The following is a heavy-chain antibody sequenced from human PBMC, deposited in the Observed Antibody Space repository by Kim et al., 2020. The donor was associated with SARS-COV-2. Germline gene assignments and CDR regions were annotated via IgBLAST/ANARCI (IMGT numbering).Heavy chain of an antibody. CDR1: GFTFSSYS. V-gene: IGHV3-21*01. J-gene: IGHJ4*02. D-gene: IGHD6-19*01. CDR3: ARVVAGTGPTVDY. Sequence: GGSLRLSCAASGFTFSSYSMNWVRQAPGKGLEWVSSISSSSSYIYYADSVKGRFTISRDNAKNSLYLQMNSLRAEDTAVYYCARVVAGTGPTVDYWGQGTLVTVSS. CDR2: ISSSSSYI.